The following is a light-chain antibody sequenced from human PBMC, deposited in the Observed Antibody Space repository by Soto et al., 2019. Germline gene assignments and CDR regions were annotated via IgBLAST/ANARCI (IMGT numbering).Light chain of an antibody. V-gene: IGKV3-15*01. J-gene: IGKJ2*01. Sequence: EIVMTQSPATLSVSPGERATLSCRASQSVSSNLAWYQQKPGQVPRLLIYGASTRATGIPARFSGSGSGTEFTLTISSLQPEDFATYYCLQHNTYPFTFGQGTKVDI. CDR2: GAS. CDR3: LQHNTYPFT. CDR1: QSVSSN.